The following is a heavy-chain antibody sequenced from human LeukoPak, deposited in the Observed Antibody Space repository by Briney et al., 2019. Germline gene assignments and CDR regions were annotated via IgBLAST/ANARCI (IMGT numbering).Heavy chain of an antibody. V-gene: IGHV3-23*01. J-gene: IGHJ4*02. CDR2: ISGSGGST. Sequence: GGSLRLSCAASGFTFSSYGMSWVRQAPGKGLEWVSAISGSGGSTYYADSVKGRFTISRDNSKNTLYLQMNSLRAEDTAVYYCAKRWGTRIMVRGVIPCFDYWGQGTLVTVSS. D-gene: IGHD3-10*01. CDR3: AKRWGTRIMVRGVIPCFDY. CDR1: GFTFSSYG.